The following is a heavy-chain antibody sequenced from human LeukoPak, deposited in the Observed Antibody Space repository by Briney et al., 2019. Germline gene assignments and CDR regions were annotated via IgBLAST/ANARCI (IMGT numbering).Heavy chain of an antibody. J-gene: IGHJ4*02. D-gene: IGHD7-27*01. Sequence: AASVNVPCKASGYTFTSYDFNWVRQATGQRPEWMGWMSPNSGDTGYAQKFQDRVTMTRNTSISTAYMELSSLRSDDTAVYYCARGPPNWGYDYWGPGTLVTVSS. CDR1: GYTFTSYD. V-gene: IGHV1-8*01. CDR3: ARGPPNWGYDY. CDR2: MSPNSGDT.